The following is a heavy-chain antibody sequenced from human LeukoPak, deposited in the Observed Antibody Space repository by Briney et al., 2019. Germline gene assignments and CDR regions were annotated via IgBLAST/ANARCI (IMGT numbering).Heavy chain of an antibody. D-gene: IGHD6-13*01. CDR1: GGSISSRSYY. J-gene: IGHJ4*02. V-gene: IGHV4-39*01. CDR3: ARQVAAATLYYFDY. CDR2: IYYGGST. Sequence: SETLSLTCTVSGGSISSRSYYWGWIRQPPGKELEWIGSIYYGGSTYYNPSLKSRVTISVDTSKNQFSLKRSSVTAADTAVYYCARQVAAATLYYFDYWGQGTLVTVSS.